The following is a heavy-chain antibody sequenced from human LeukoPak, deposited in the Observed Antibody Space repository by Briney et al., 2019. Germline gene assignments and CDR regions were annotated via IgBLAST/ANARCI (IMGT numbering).Heavy chain of an antibody. V-gene: IGHV1-18*01. CDR3: ARGKCSSTSCYRENYYYYMDV. CDR1: GYTFTSYG. Sequence: ASVKVSCKASGYTFTSYGISWVRQAPGQGLEWMGWISAYNGNTNYAQKLQGRVTMTTDTSTSTAYMELRSLRSDDTAVYYCARGKCSSTSCYRENYYYYMDVWGKGTTVTVSS. CDR2: ISAYNGNT. D-gene: IGHD2-2*02. J-gene: IGHJ6*03.